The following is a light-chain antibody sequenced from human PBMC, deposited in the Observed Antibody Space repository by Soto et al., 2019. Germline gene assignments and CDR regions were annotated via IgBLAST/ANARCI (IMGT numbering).Light chain of an antibody. CDR2: GAS. Sequence: EIVMTQSPATLSVSPGERATLSCRASQSVSRNLAWYQQKPGQAPRPLIYGASTRATGIPARFSGSGSGTEFTLTISSLQSEDFAVYYCQQYNNWPPTWTFGQGTKVDIK. CDR1: QSVSRN. CDR3: QQYNNWPPTWT. J-gene: IGKJ1*01. V-gene: IGKV3-15*01.